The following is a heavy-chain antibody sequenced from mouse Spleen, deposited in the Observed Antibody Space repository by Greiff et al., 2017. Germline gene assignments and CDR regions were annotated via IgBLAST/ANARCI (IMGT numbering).Heavy chain of an antibody. CDR1: GYTFTDYW. CDR2: IDTSDSYT. Sequence: VQLQQPGAELVMPGASVKMSCKASGYTFTDYWMHWVKQRPGQGLEWIGAIDTSDSYTSYNQKFKGKATLTVDESSSTAYMQLSSLTSEDSAVYYCARGDYWGQGTSVTVSS. CDR3: ARGDY. V-gene: IGHV1-69*01. J-gene: IGHJ4*01.